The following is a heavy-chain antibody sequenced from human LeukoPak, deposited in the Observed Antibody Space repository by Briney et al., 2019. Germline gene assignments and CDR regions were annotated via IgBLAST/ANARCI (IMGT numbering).Heavy chain of an antibody. V-gene: IGHV1-46*01. Sequence: SVKVSCKASGYTFTSYYMHWVRQAPGQGLEWMGIINPSGGSTSYAQKFQGRVTMTRDTSTSTVYMELSSLRSEDTAVYYCARDQTDGIYSGYDLYFDYWGQGTLVTVSS. CDR2: INPSGGST. CDR3: ARDQTDGIYSGYDLYFDY. CDR1: GYTFTSYY. J-gene: IGHJ4*02. D-gene: IGHD5-12*01.